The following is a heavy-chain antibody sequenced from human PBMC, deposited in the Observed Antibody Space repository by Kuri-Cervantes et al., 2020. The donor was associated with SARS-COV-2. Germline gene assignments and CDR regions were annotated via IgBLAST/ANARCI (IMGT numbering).Heavy chain of an antibody. CDR1: DGSISSYY. D-gene: IGHD4-17*01. CDR2: IYYSGST. Sequence: SETLSLTCTVSDGSISSYYWSWIRQPPGKGLEWIGYIYYSGSTNYNPSLKSRVTISVDTSKNQFSLKLSSVTAADTAVYYCARELGLTTVNWFDPWGQGTLVTVSS. J-gene: IGHJ5*02. V-gene: IGHV4-59*01. CDR3: ARELGLTTVNWFDP.